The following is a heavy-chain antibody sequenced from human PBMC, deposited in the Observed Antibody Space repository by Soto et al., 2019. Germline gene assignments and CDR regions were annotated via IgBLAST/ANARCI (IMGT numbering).Heavy chain of an antibody. CDR2: ISSGSSGTSI. J-gene: IGHJ4*02. D-gene: IGHD2-15*01. V-gene: IGHV3-11*01. CDR1: GFTFSDYY. CDR3: ARSTVAVVVAATPFDY. Sequence: QVQLVESGGGLVKPGGSLRLSCAASGFTFSDYYMSWIRQAPGKGLEWVSYISSGSSGTSIYYADSVKGRFTISRDNGKNSLYMQMKSLRAEDTAVYYWARSTVAVVVAATPFDYWGQGTLVTVSS.